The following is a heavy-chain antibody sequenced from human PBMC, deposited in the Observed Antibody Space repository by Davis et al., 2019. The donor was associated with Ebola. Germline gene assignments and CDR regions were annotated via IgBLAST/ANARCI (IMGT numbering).Heavy chain of an antibody. Sequence: MPSETLSLTCTVSGGSISSSSYYWGWIRQPPGKGLEWIGSIYYSGSTYYNPSLKSRVTISVDTSKNQFSLKLSSVTAADTAVYYCARVRGGSTLYDALEIWGQGTLVTVSS. CDR3: ARVRGGSTLYDALEI. D-gene: IGHD1-26*01. CDR1: GGSISSSSYY. CDR2: IYYSGST. J-gene: IGHJ3*02. V-gene: IGHV4-39*01.